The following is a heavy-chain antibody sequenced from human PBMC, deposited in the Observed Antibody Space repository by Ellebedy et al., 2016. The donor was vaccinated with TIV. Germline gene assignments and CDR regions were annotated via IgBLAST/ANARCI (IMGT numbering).Heavy chain of an antibody. Sequence: GGSLRLSCAVSGFAVSSNYMSWARQAPGKGLEWVSIIYSAGPTYYADSVKGRFTISRYNSKNTLYLQMSSLRTEDTAVYYCARVDVGLAFDYWGRGALVTVSS. CDR1: GFAVSSNY. D-gene: IGHD3/OR15-3a*01. CDR2: IYSAGPT. V-gene: IGHV3-53*01. J-gene: IGHJ4*02. CDR3: ARVDVGLAFDY.